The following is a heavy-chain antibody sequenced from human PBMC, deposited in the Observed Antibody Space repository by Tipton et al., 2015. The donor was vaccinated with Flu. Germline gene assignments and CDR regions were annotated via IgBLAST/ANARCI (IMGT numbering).Heavy chain of an antibody. CDR2: IYTSGST. Sequence: LRLSCAASGGSISSYYWSWIRQPAGKGLEWIGRIYTSGSTNYNPSLKSRVTMSVDTSKNQFSLKLSSVTAADTAVHYCAGSLTYYYDSTAADAFDIWGQGTMVTVSS. CDR1: GGSISSYY. J-gene: IGHJ3*02. V-gene: IGHV4-4*07. D-gene: IGHD3-22*01. CDR3: AGSLTYYYDSTAADAFDI.